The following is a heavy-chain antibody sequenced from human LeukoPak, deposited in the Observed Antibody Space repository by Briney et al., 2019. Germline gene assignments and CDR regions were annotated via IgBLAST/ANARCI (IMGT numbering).Heavy chain of an antibody. J-gene: IGHJ1*01. Sequence: PGGSLRPSCAASGFTFSSYAMNWVRQAPGKGLEWVSAISGGGGSTYYADSVKGRFTISRDNSKNTLYLQMNSLRAEDTAVYYCAKAKLWSPEHWGQGTLVTVSS. V-gene: IGHV3-23*01. CDR3: AKAKLWSPEH. CDR1: GFTFSSYA. D-gene: IGHD5-18*01. CDR2: ISGGGGST.